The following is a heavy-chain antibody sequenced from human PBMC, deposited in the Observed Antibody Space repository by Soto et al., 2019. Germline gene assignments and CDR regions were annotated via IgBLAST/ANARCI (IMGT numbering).Heavy chain of an antibody. Sequence: SETLSLTCTVSGGSISSYYWSWIRQPPGKGLEWIGYIYYSGSTNYNPSLKSRVTISVDTSKNQFSLKLSSVTAADTAVYYCARRVHRAVAPGMSYYYYYMDVWGKGTTVTVSS. D-gene: IGHD6-13*01. V-gene: IGHV4-59*08. CDR1: GGSISSYY. J-gene: IGHJ6*03. CDR3: ARRVHRAVAPGMSYYYYYMDV. CDR2: IYYSGST.